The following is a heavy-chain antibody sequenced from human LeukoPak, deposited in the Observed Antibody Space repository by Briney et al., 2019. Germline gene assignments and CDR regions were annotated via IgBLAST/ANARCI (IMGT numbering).Heavy chain of an antibody. CDR3: ARDINSVAFDM. Sequence: GGSLRLTCAASGLTFSGQTINWVRQAPGKGLEWVLCISSSSSSVYYADSVKGRFTISRDSAKNSVYLQMDNMRADDTAVYYCARDINSVAFDMWGQGTMVPVSS. CDR2: ISSSSSSV. D-gene: IGHD3-10*01. CDR1: GLTFSGQT. V-gene: IGHV3-21*01. J-gene: IGHJ3*02.